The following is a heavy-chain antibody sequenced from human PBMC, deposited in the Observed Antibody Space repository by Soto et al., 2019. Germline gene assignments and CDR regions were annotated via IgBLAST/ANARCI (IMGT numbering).Heavy chain of an antibody. CDR3: AREGYSSSWSWFDP. Sequence: PSETLSLTCTVSGGSVNSDSYYWSWIRQPPGKALEWIGYIYHSGSTYYNPSLKSRVTISVDRSKNQFSLKLSSVTAADTAVYYCAREGYSSSWSWFDPWGQGTLVTVSS. CDR2: IYHSGST. V-gene: IGHV4-30-2*01. J-gene: IGHJ5*02. CDR1: GGSVNSDSYY. D-gene: IGHD6-13*01.